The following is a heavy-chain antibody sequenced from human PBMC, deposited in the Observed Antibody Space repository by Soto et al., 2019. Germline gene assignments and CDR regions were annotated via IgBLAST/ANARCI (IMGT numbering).Heavy chain of an antibody. CDR3: ANFTCCSSSPCLDY. V-gene: IGHV3-7*01. D-gene: IGHD2-15*01. J-gene: IGHJ4*02. CDR1: GFTFTSYY. CDR2: ISQDGRDR. Sequence: PGGSLRLSCAASGFTFTSYYMTWARHVPGRGLEWLAKISQDGRDRAYVDSVRGRFTISRDNAINSLYLQMNSLRPDDTAVYYCANFTCCSSSPCLDYWGRGTLVTVSS.